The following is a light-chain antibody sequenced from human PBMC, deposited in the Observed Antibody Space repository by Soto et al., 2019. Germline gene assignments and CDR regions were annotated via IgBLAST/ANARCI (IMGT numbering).Light chain of an antibody. V-gene: IGLV2-14*01. CDR3: SSYRSGSTPVL. J-gene: IGLJ2*01. CDR2: EVS. Sequence: QSVLTQPASVSGSPGQSITISCTGSISDVGGYNYVSWYLQHPGKAPKLIIYEVSNRPSGVSNRFSGSKSGNTASLTISGLQAEDEADYYCSSYRSGSTPVLFGGGTKLTVL. CDR1: ISDVGGYNY.